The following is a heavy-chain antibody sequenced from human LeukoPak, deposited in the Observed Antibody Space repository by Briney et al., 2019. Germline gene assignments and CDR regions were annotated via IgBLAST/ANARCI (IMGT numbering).Heavy chain of an antibody. J-gene: IGHJ4*02. CDR2: IYSGGST. V-gene: IGHV3-53*01. D-gene: IGHD6-19*01. CDR3: ARDPRYSSGWYRDY. CDR1: GLTVSSNY. Sequence: WGSLRLSCAASGLTVSSNYMSWVRQAPGKGLEWVSVIYSGGSTYYADSVKGRFTISRDNSKNTLYLQMNSLRAEDTAVYYCARDPRYSSGWYRDYWGQGTLVTVSS.